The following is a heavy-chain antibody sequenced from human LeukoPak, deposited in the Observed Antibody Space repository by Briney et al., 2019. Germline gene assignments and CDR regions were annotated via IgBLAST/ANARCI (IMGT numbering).Heavy chain of an antibody. V-gene: IGHV1-2*02. CDR3: ARDGAHLYYFDY. D-gene: IGHD1-26*01. CDR2: INPNSGDR. CDR1: GYTFTGHY. J-gene: IGHJ4*02. Sequence: ASVKVSCKASGYTFTGHYMHWVRQAPGQGLEWMGWINPNSGDRSYAQKFQGRVTMTADTSISTAYMELSSLRSDDTAVYYCARDGAHLYYFDYWGQGTLVTVSS.